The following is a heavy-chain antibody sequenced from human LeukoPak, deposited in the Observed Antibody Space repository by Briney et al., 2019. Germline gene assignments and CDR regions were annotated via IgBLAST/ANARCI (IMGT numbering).Heavy chain of an antibody. Sequence: PSETLSLTCTVSGSSISSSSYYWGWIRQPPGKGLEWIGSIYYSGSTYYNPSLKSRVTISVDTSKNQFSLKLSSVTAADTAVYYCARLLVPAAYFDYWGQGTLVTVSS. CDR1: GSSISSSSYY. CDR3: ARLLVPAAYFDY. CDR2: IYYSGST. J-gene: IGHJ4*02. D-gene: IGHD2-2*01. V-gene: IGHV4-39*01.